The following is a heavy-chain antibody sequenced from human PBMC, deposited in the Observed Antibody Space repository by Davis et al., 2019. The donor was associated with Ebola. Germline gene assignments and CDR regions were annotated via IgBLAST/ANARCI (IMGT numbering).Heavy chain of an antibody. J-gene: IGHJ6*04. CDR3: ARMGITMVRGVLYYYYYGMDV. V-gene: IGHV7-4-1*02. CDR1: GYSFTSHA. Sequence: ASVKVSCKASGYSFTSHAMNWVRQAPGQGLEWMGWINTNTGNPTYAQGFTGRFVFSLDTSVSTAYLQISSLKAEDTAVYYCARMGITMVRGVLYYYYYGMDVWGKGTTVTVSS. D-gene: IGHD3-10*01. CDR2: INTNTGNP.